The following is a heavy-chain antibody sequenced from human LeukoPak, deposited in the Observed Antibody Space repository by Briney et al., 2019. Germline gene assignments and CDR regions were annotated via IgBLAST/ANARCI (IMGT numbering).Heavy chain of an antibody. V-gene: IGHV5-51*01. Sequence: GESLKISCKGSGYSFTSYWIGWVRQMPGKGLEWMGIIYPGDSDTRYSPSFQGQVTISADKSISTAYLQWSSLKASDTAMYYCARRGGYGGNRYYYYGMDVWGQGTTVTVSS. J-gene: IGHJ6*02. D-gene: IGHD4-23*01. CDR3: ARRGGYGGNRYYYYGMDV. CDR2: IYPGDSDT. CDR1: GYSFTSYW.